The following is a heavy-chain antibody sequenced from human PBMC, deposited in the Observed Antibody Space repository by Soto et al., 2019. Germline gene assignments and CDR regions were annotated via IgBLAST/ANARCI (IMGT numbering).Heavy chain of an antibody. CDR2: IYPGDSDT. CDR1: GYSFTSYW. J-gene: IGHJ5*02. CDR3: ARLPYYDFWSGFWFDP. D-gene: IGHD3-3*01. Sequence: GESLKISCKGSGYSFTSYWIGWVRQMPGKGLEWMGIIYPGDSDTRYSPSFQGQVTISADKSTSTAYLQWSSLKASDTAMYYCARLPYYDFWSGFWFDPWGQGTLVTAPQ. V-gene: IGHV5-51*01.